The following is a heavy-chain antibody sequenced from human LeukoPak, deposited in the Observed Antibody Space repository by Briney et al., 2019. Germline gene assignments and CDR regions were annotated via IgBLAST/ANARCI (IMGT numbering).Heavy chain of an antibody. D-gene: IGHD3-10*02. CDR3: AELGITMIGGV. CDR2: ISGNGGGTGGNT. J-gene: IGHJ6*04. CDR1: GFTFDDYA. V-gene: IGHV3-48*03. Sequence: GGSLRLSCAASGFTFDDYAMHWVRQAPGKGLEWVSNISGNGGGTGGNTYYADSVKGRFTISRDNAKNSLYLQMNSLRAEDTAVYYCAELGITMIGGVWGKGTTVTISS.